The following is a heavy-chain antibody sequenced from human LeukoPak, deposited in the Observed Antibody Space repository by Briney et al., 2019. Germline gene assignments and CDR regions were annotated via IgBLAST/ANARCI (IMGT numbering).Heavy chain of an antibody. CDR3: AKGRLDPNLVLDY. CDR2: ISYDGSNK. J-gene: IGHJ4*02. V-gene: IGHV3-30-3*01. D-gene: IGHD6-13*01. Sequence: QPGRSLRLSCAASGFTFSSYAIPWVRQAPGKGLEWVAVISYDGSNKYYADSVKGRFTISRDNSKNTLYLQMNSLRAEDTALYYCAKGRLDPNLVLDYWGQGTLVTVSS. CDR1: GFTFSSYA.